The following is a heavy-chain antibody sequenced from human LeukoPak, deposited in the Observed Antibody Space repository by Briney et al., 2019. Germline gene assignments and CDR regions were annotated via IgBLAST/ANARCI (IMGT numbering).Heavy chain of an antibody. V-gene: IGHV3-23*01. CDR2: IDGSGGST. J-gene: IGHJ4*02. CDR3: ARNGRRTTVTSDF. CDR1: GFTFSNYG. Sequence: AGGSLRLACVASGFTFSNYGMTWVRQAPGKGLEWVSAIDGSGGSTIYADSVKGRFTISRDNSKNTLYLQMNSLRAEDTAVYYCARNGRRTTVTSDFWGQGTLVTVSS. D-gene: IGHD4-17*01.